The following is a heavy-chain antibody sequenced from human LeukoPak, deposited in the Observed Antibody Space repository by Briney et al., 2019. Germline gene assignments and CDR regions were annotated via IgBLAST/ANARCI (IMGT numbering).Heavy chain of an antibody. V-gene: IGHV4-59*01. CDR1: GGSISSYY. J-gene: IGHJ3*02. CDR3: ARGDSGYVDAFDI. D-gene: IGHD5-12*01. CDR2: IYYSGST. Sequence: SETLSLTCTVSGGSISSYYWSWIRQPPGKGLEWIGYIYYSGSTNYNPSLKSRVTISVDTSKSQFSLKLSSVTAADTAVYYCARGDSGYVDAFDIWGQGTMVTVSS.